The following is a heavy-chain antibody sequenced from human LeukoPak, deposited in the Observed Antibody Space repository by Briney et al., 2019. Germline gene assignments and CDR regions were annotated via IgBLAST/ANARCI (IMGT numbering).Heavy chain of an antibody. CDR3: TRMTTGHDY. V-gene: IGHV4-34*01. J-gene: IGHJ4*02. Sequence: SKTLSLTCAVSGVSFDDYYWAWVRQTPGKGLEWIGEINHSGYTNDSPSHKSRVTLSIDTSRKQFSLNLRSVTVADAGIYYCTRMTTGHDYWGQGTLVTVSS. D-gene: IGHD4-17*01. CDR2: INHSGYT. CDR1: GVSFDDYY.